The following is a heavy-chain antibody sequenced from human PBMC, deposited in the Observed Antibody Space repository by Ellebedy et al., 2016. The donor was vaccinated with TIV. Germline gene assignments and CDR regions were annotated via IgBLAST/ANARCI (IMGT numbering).Heavy chain of an antibody. V-gene: IGHV3-64D*06. J-gene: IGHJ4*02. CDR1: GFTFSHYA. Sequence: GESLKISCSASGFTFSHYAMHWVRQAPGKGLEYVSAINNNGGNTYYADSVKGRFTISRDRSKNTLYLQMSSLRPEDTAMYYCVKDRGDIIRDFDYWGQGTLVTVSS. CDR3: VKDRGDIIRDFDY. D-gene: IGHD2-21*02. CDR2: INNNGGNT.